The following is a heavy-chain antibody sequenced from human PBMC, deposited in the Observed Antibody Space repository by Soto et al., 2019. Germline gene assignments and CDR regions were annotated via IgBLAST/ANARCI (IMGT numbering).Heavy chain of an antibody. Sequence: PGGSLRLSCAASGFTFSSYGMHWVRQAPGKGLEWVAVISYDGSNKYYADSVKGRFTISRDNSRNTLYLQLNDLRAEDTAVYYCAKDSVPNDSSGYYPIFLDFWGQGSLVIVSS. V-gene: IGHV3-30*18. J-gene: IGHJ4*02. CDR3: AKDSVPNDSSGYYPIFLDF. CDR1: GFTFSSYG. CDR2: ISYDGSNK. D-gene: IGHD3-22*01.